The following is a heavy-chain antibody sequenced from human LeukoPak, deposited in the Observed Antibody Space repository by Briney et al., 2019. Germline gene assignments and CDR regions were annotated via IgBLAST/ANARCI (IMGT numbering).Heavy chain of an antibody. CDR2: IYYSGST. CDR1: GGSISSYY. CDR3: ARGYYYYGMDV. V-gene: IGHV4-59*01. J-gene: IGHJ6*02. Sequence: PSEILSLTCTVSGGSISSYYWSWIRQPPGKGLEWIGYIYYSGSTNYNPSLKSRVTISVDTSKNQFSLKLSSVTAADTAVYYCARGYYYYGMDVWGQGTTVTVSS.